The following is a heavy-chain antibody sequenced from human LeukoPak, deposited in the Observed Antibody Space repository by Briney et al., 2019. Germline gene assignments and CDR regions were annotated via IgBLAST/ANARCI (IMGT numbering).Heavy chain of an antibody. CDR2: IFHSGSV. CDR1: GYSISSDYF. D-gene: IGHD6-13*01. Sequence: SETLSLTCTVSGYSISSDYFWGWIRQPPGKGPEWIGSIFHSGSVYYNPSLQSRVTISVDTSKNQFSLKLSSVTAADTAVYYCARERIAAAGNWFDSWGQGTLVTVSS. V-gene: IGHV4-38-2*02. J-gene: IGHJ5*01. CDR3: ARERIAAAGNWFDS.